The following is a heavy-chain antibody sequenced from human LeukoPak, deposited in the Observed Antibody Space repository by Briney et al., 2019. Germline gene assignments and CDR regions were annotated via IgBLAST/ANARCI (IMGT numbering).Heavy chain of an antibody. J-gene: IGHJ5*02. D-gene: IGHD2-2*01. CDR2: IYYSGST. CDR1: GGSVSSGSYY. V-gene: IGHV4-61*01. Sequence: PSETLSLTCTVSGGSVSSGSYYWSWIRQPPGKGLEWIGYIYYSGSTNYNPSLKSRVTISVDTSKNQFSLKLSSVTAADTAVYYCARVGKYQLLSVWFDPWGQGTLVTVSS. CDR3: ARVGKYQLLSVWFDP.